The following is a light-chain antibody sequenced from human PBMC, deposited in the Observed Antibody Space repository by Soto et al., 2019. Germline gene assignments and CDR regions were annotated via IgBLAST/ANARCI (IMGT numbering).Light chain of an antibody. CDR2: GVS. Sequence: ETVLTQSPGTLSLSPGERATLSCRASQSISSIYLAWYQQKPAQAPRLLIYGVSNRATGIPDRFSGSGSGTDFTLTISRVELEDFAVYYCQQYGSSPWTFGQGTKVEIK. CDR1: QSISSIY. V-gene: IGKV3-20*01. CDR3: QQYGSSPWT. J-gene: IGKJ1*01.